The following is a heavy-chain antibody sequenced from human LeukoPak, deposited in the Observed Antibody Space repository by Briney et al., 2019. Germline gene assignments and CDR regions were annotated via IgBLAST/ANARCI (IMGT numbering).Heavy chain of an antibody. Sequence: SETLSLTCTVSGGAISSYYWSWIRQPPGKGLEWIGYIYYSGSTNYNPSLKSRVTISVDTSKNQFSLKLSSVTAADTAVYYCARGYYDFWSGYYRNNYYYYYMDVWGQGTLVTVSS. CDR3: ARGYYDFWSGYYRNNYYYYYMDV. J-gene: IGHJ6*03. D-gene: IGHD3-3*01. CDR1: GGAISSYY. V-gene: IGHV4-59*01. CDR2: IYYSGST.